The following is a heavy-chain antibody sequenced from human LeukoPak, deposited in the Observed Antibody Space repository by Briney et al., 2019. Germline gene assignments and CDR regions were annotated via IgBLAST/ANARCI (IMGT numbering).Heavy chain of an antibody. CDR3: ARIDNGYDSYAFDI. Sequence: PSETLSLTCTVSGGSISSSSYYWGWIRQPPGKGLEWIGNIYYSGNTYYNPSLKSRVTISVDTSKNQFSLKLSSMTAADTAVYYCARIDNGYDSYAFDIWGQGTMVTVSS. V-gene: IGHV4-39*01. CDR2: IYYSGNT. J-gene: IGHJ3*02. CDR1: GGSISSSSYY. D-gene: IGHD5-12*01.